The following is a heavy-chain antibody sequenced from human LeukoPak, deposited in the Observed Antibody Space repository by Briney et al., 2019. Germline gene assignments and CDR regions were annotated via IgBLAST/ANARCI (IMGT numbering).Heavy chain of an antibody. CDR1: GGSFSGYY. V-gene: IGHV4-34*01. Sequence: SETLSPTCAVYGGSFSGYYWSWIRQPPGKGLEWIGEINHSGSTNYNPSLKSRVTISVDTSKNQFSLKLSSVAAADTAVYYCAAPKSIAARPGLYYWGQGTLVTVSS. D-gene: IGHD6-6*01. CDR2: INHSGST. J-gene: IGHJ4*02. CDR3: AAPKSIAARPGLYY.